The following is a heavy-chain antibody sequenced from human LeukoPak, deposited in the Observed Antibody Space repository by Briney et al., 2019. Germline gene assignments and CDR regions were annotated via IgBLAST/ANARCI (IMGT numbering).Heavy chain of an antibody. Sequence: GGSLRLSCAASGFTFSSYAMHWVCQAPGKGLEYVSAISSNGGSTYYANSVKGRFTISRDNSKNTLYLQMGSLRAEDMAVYYCARDQRPITIFGVAEGGGGAFDIWGQGTMVTVSS. CDR3: ARDQRPITIFGVAEGGGGAFDI. D-gene: IGHD3-3*01. V-gene: IGHV3-64*01. CDR1: GFTFSSYA. J-gene: IGHJ3*02. CDR2: ISSNGGST.